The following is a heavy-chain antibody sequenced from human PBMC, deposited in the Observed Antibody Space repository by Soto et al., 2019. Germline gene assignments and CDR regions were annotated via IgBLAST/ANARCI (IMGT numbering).Heavy chain of an antibody. CDR1: GYNFTIYW. CDR2: IDPSDADT. CDR3: ARRGSSSWYFFDP. J-gene: IGHJ5*02. V-gene: IGHV5-10-1*01. Sequence: PWESLKISCKGSGYNFTIYWISWVRQMPGKGLDWIGRIDPSDADTYXXPSFQGHXXISACKCISTXYLQWXSLMASYTAXYYCARRGSSSWYFFDPWRQGTLVTVSS. D-gene: IGHD6-13*01.